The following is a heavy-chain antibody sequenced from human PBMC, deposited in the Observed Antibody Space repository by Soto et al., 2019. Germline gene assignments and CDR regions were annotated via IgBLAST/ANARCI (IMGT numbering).Heavy chain of an antibody. CDR1: GFTFSSYA. Sequence: PGGSLRLSCAASGFTFSSYAMSWVRQAPGKGLEWVSAISGSGGSTYYADSVKGRFTISRDNSKNTLYLQMNSLRAEDTAVYYCAKWVAAAGTFFTGNNWFDPWGQGTLVTVSS. D-gene: IGHD6-13*01. V-gene: IGHV3-23*01. CDR3: AKWVAAAGTFFTGNNWFDP. CDR2: ISGSGGST. J-gene: IGHJ5*02.